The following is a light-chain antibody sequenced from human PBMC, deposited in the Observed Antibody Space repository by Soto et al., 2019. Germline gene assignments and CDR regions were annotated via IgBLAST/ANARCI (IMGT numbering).Light chain of an antibody. CDR2: GAS. CDR1: QSVSSSF. J-gene: IGKJ1*01. V-gene: IGKV3-20*01. Sequence: EIVLTQSPGTLSLSLGERATLSCRASQSVSSSFLGWYQQKPGQAPRLLIYGASTRATGIPDRFSGSGSGTDFTLTISRLEPEDFAVYYCQQYDSSPWTFGQGTKVEIK. CDR3: QQYDSSPWT.